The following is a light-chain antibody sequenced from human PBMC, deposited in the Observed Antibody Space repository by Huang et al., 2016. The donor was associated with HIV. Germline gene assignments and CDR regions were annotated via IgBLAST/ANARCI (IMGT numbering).Light chain of an antibody. CDR2: TLS. CDR3: QQSFSVPRT. Sequence: DIQMTQSPPSLSASVGDRVTFTFRADQNITKSLNWYQQKPGKAPKLLIYTLSTLESGVPSRFSGSGSGSRFTLNIGNLQPEDFATYYCQQSFSVPRTFGRGT. CDR1: QNITKS. V-gene: IGKV1-39*01. J-gene: IGKJ3*01.